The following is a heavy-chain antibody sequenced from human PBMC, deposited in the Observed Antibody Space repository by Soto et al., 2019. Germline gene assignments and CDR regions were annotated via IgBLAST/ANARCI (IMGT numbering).Heavy chain of an antibody. CDR2: IYPGDSDT. CDR3: ARHGDTAMVDGHAVPDY. V-gene: IGHV5-51*01. CDR1: GYSFTSYW. Sequence: GESLKISCKCSGYSFTSYWIGWVRQMPGKGLEWMGIIYPGDSDTRYSPSFQGQVTISADKSISTAYLQWSSLKASDTAMYYCARHGDTAMVDGHAVPDYWGQGTLVTVSS. J-gene: IGHJ4*02. D-gene: IGHD5-18*01.